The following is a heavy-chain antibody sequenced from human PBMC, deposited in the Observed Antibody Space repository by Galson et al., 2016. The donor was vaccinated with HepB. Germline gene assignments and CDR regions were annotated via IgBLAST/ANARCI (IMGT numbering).Heavy chain of an antibody. CDR2: ISSGGGST. J-gene: IGHJ6*03. D-gene: IGHD2-8*02. Sequence: SLRLSCAASGFTFSSYPMSWVRQAPGKGLEWILAISSGGGSTYSADSVKGRFTISRDNSKNALYLQMNSLRADDTAVYYCARFDSTARRAYYYCMDVWGKGTTVTVSS. V-gene: IGHV3-23*01. CDR1: GFTFSSYP. CDR3: ARFDSTARRAYYYCMDV.